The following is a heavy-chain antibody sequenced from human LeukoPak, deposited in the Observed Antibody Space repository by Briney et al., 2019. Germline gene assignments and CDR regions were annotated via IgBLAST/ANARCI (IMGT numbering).Heavy chain of an antibody. Sequence: GGSLRLSCTASGLTFCTSGLNWVRQAPGKGLEWVASISHTGCERYYADSVKGRFTISRDNAKKLLYLQMNSLRAEDTAVYYFATETPGRHSVYWGEGPLLTVST. CDR2: ISHTGCER. J-gene: IGHJ4*02. V-gene: IGHV3-21*01. CDR3: ATETPGRHSVY. CDR1: GLTFCTSG.